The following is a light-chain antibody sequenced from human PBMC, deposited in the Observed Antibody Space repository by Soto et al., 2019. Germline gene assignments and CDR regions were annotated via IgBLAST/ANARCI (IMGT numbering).Light chain of an antibody. Sequence: GDRVTITCRASQGISSWLAWYQQKPGKAPKLLIYAASSLQSGVPSRFSGSGSGTDFTLTISSLEPEDFAVYYCQQRRKCPITVGQGTRLEIK. CDR2: AAS. CDR1: QGISSW. V-gene: IGKV1-12*01. J-gene: IGKJ5*01. CDR3: QQRRKCPIT.